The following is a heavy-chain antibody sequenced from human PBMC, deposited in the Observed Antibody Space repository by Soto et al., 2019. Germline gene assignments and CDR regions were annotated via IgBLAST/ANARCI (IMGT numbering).Heavy chain of an antibody. V-gene: IGHV1-24*01. CDR3: ASTRYFDWLSNTLVFNYYYYGMDV. J-gene: IGHJ6*02. CDR2: FDPEDGET. D-gene: IGHD3-9*01. Sequence: ASVKVSCKVSGYTLTELSMHWVRQAPGKGLEWMGGFDPEDGETIYAQKFQGRVTMTEDTSTDTAYMELSSLRSEDTAVYYCASTRYFDWLSNTLVFNYYYYGMDVWGQGTTVTVSS. CDR1: GYTLTELS.